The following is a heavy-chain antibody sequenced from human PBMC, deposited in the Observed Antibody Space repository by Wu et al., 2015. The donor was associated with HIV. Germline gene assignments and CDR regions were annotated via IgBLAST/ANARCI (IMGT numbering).Heavy chain of an antibody. CDR3: ARDGGITMVRGVSGGNWFDP. V-gene: IGHV1-69*05. Sequence: VQLVAAGAEVKKPGSSVKVSCKASGGTFSSYAISWVRQAPGQGLEWMGGIIPIFGTANYAQKFQGRVTITTDESTSTAYMELSSLRSEDTAVYYCARDGGITMVRGVSGGNWFDPWGQGTLVTVSS. J-gene: IGHJ5*02. CDR2: IIPIFGTA. D-gene: IGHD3-10*01. CDR1: GGTFSSYA.